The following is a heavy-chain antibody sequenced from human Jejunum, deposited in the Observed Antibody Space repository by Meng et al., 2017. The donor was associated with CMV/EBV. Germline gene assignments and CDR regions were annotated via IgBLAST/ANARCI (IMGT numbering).Heavy chain of an antibody. Sequence: GFTFSSYLMHWVRQAPGKGLVWVSRINSDGSSTSYADSVKGRFTISRDNSRNTLYLQMDRLRPEDTATYYCAKDGAADWWHTFHIRGQGTMVTVSS. D-gene: IGHD2-21*01. J-gene: IGHJ3*02. CDR1: GFTFSSYL. V-gene: IGHV3-74*01. CDR2: INSDGSST. CDR3: AKDGAADWWHTFHI.